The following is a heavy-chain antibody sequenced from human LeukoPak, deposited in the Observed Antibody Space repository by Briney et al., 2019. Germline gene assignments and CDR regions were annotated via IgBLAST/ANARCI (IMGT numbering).Heavy chain of an antibody. V-gene: IGHV4-4*02. Sequence: SETLSLTCAVSGGSIGSGNWWSWVRQPPGKGLEWIGEIYHSGSTNYNSSLKSRVTISVDKSKNQFSLKLSSVTAADTAVYYCGYSSSSRSYYFDYWGQGTLVTVSS. CDR2: IYHSGST. J-gene: IGHJ4*02. CDR3: GYSSSSRSYYFDY. CDR1: GGSIGSGNW. D-gene: IGHD6-13*01.